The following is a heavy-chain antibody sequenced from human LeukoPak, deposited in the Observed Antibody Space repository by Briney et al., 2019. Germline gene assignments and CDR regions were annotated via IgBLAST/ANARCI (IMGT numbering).Heavy chain of an antibody. CDR3: VRASSGYDWAFDI. CDR2: IYYSGST. CDR1: GGSISSYY. Sequence: PSETLSLTCTVSGGSISSYYWSWIRQPPGKGLEWIGYIYYSGSTNYNPSLKSRVTISVDTSKNQFSLKLSSVTAADTAVYYCVRASSGYDWAFDIWGQGTMVTVSS. J-gene: IGHJ3*02. V-gene: IGHV4-59*08. D-gene: IGHD3-22*01.